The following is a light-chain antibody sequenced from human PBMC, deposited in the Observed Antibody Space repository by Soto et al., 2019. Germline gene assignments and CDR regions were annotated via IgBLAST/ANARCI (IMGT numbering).Light chain of an antibody. CDR3: CSYAGTYIPL. CDR1: SSDVGAYNF. V-gene: IGLV2-11*01. CDR2: DVS. Sequence: QSVLTQPRSVSGSPGQSVTISCTGTSSDVGAYNFVSWYQHNPGKAPKLMIFDVSARPSGVPDRLSGSKSANTASLTISGLQTEDEADYYCCSYAGTYIPLFGGGTKVTVL. J-gene: IGLJ2*01.